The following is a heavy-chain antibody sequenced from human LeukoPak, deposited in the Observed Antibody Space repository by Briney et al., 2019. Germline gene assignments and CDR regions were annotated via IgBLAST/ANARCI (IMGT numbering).Heavy chain of an antibody. CDR2: ISDDSSKT. V-gene: IGHV3-23*01. J-gene: IGHJ4*02. D-gene: IGHD4-17*01. Sequence: GGSLSLSCAASGFTFRNYAMGGVRQAPGKGLECVSAISDDSSKTSYADSVKGRFTISRDYSKNTLYLQMNSPRAEDTAVYYCAKEGPDYGDYRSGDYFDFWGQGTLVTVSS. CDR1: GFTFRNYA. CDR3: AKEGPDYGDYRSGDYFDF.